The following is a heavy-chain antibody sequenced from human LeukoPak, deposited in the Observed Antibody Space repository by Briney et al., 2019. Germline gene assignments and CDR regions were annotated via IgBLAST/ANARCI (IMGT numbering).Heavy chain of an antibody. CDR2: INPNSGGT. D-gene: IGHD6-19*01. CDR1: GYTFTGYY. V-gene: IGHV1-2*02. J-gene: IGHJ4*02. CDR3: ARVSPTIPGIAVAGIVDY. Sequence: ASVKVSCKASGYTFTGYYMHWVRQAPGQGLEWMGWINPNSGGTNYAQKFQGRVTITRDTSISTAYMELSRLRSDDTAVYYCARVSPTIPGIAVAGIVDYWGQGTLVTVSS.